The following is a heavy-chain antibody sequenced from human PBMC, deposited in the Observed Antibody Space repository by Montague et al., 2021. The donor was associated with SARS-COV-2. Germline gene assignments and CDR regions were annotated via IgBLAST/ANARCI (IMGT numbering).Heavy chain of an antibody. CDR2: INHRGTS. Sequence: SETLSLTCAVYGGSFSDYYWSWIRQPPGKGLEWIGEINHRGTSNYNPSLKSRVTISVDTSKSQFSLRLSSVSAADTAVYYCARGRRLVNIIVAVMTGGESYFDYLGQGTLVTVSS. V-gene: IGHV4-34*01. D-gene: IGHD3-9*01. CDR3: ARGRRLVNIIVAVMTGGESYFDY. CDR1: GGSFSDYY. J-gene: IGHJ4*02.